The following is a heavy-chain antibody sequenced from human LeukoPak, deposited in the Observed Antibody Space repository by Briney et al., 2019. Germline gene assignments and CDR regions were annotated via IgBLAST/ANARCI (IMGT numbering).Heavy chain of an antibody. CDR1: RFTFSSYW. Sequence: GGSLRLSCEASRFTFSSYWMSWVRQAPGKGLEWVANIKDDGSQKNYIDSVKGRFTISRDNAKASLFLQMNSLSSEDTAVYYCARRNSVTWWSFDSWGQGTLVTVSS. D-gene: IGHD2-15*01. CDR2: IKDDGSQK. J-gene: IGHJ4*02. CDR3: ARRNSVTWWSFDS. V-gene: IGHV3-7*01.